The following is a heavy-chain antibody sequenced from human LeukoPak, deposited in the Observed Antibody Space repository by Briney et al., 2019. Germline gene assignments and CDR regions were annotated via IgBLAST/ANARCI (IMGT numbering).Heavy chain of an antibody. Sequence: ASVKVSCKASGYTFTSYDINWVRQATGQGLEWMGWINPNSGGTNYAQKFQGRVTMTRDTSISTAYMELSRLRSDDTAVYYCARVDYDSSGYYYYWGQGTLVTVSS. CDR2: INPNSGGT. CDR1: GYTFTSYD. CDR3: ARVDYDSSGYYYY. D-gene: IGHD3-22*01. V-gene: IGHV1-2*02. J-gene: IGHJ4*02.